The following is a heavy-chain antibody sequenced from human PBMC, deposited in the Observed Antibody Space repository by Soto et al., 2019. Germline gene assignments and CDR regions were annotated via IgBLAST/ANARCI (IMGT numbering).Heavy chain of an antibody. D-gene: IGHD3-10*01. J-gene: IGHJ4*02. V-gene: IGHV4-4*02. Sequence: QVQLQESGPGLVKPSGTLSLTCAVSGGSISSSNWWSWVRQPPGKGLEWIGEIYHSGSTNYNPSLKRRVTRSVDKSKNQFSLKLSSVTAADTAVYYCARGRGFGDREYYFDYWGQGTLVTVSS. CDR2: IYHSGST. CDR1: GGSISSSNW. CDR3: ARGRGFGDREYYFDY.